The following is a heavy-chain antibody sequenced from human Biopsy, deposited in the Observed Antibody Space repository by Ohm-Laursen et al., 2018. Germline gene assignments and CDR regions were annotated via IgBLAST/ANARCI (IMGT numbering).Heavy chain of an antibody. Sequence: SETLSLTCTVSAGSLSSYSWSWIRQPAGKGLEWIGQIYTSGITNYNPSLKSRVTMSVDTPKNKFSLRVSSVTAADTAVYYCARDRDRRGWFDPWGQGTLVTVSS. D-gene: IGHD1-14*01. J-gene: IGHJ5*02. CDR2: IYTSGIT. V-gene: IGHV4-4*07. CDR3: ARDRDRRGWFDP. CDR1: AGSLSSYS.